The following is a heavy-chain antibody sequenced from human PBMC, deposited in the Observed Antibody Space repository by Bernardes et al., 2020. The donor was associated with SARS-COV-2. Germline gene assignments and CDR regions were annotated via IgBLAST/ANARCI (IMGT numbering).Heavy chain of an antibody. CDR3: ATGSRSVFVVRGHPFYGVDV. CDR1: GFTFSSYT. V-gene: IGHV3-21*06. D-gene: IGHD3-10*02. J-gene: IGHJ6*02. CDR2: ISTSSSYI. Sequence: GSLRLSCAASGFTFSSYTMNWVRQAPGKGLEWISSISTSSSYISYSDPVRGRFTISRDNAKNSVSLQMNSLRAEDTAVYYCATGSRSVFVVRGHPFYGVDVWGQGTTVTVSS.